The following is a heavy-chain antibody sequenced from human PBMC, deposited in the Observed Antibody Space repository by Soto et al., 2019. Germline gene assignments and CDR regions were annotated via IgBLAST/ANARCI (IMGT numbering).Heavy chain of an antibody. J-gene: IGHJ5*02. V-gene: IGHV4-30-2*01. CDR3: AKDTYVDYVGYFDP. D-gene: IGHD4-17*01. Sequence: QLQLQESGSRLVKSSETLSLTCGVSGDTISTGGYSWAWIRQPPGKALEWIGHTYHSGNPYYNPSLQGGVIIALDRSKTPFYLELMSLTAADTAVNYCAKDTYVDYVGYFDPWGQGTLVTVSS. CDR1: GDTISTGGYS. CDR2: TYHSGNP.